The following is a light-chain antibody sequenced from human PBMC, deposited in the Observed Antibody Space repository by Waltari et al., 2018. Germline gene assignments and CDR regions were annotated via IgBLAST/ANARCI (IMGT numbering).Light chain of an antibody. CDR2: DAF. CDR1: QSVSSY. J-gene: IGKJ4*02. Sequence: EIVLTPSPATLSLSPGERAALSCRASQSVSSYLAWYQQKPGQAPRLLLYDAFNRATGIPARFSGSGSGTDFTLTITSLEPEDSAVYYCQHRSSWPLTFGGGTKVEI. V-gene: IGKV3-11*01. CDR3: QHRSSWPLT.